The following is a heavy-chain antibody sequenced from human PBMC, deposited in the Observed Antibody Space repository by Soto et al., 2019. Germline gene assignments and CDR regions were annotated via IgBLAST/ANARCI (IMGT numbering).Heavy chain of an antibody. J-gene: IGHJ6*02. CDR1: GGSFSGYY. CDR2: INHSGST. Sequence: SETLSLTCAVYGGSFSGYYWSWIRQPPGKGLEWIGEINHSGSTNYNPSLKSRVTISVDTSKNQFSLKLSSVTAADTAVYYCARRRRYGSGSYYYYYYGMDVWGQGTTVTVSS. D-gene: IGHD3-10*01. CDR3: ARRRRYGSGSYYYYYYGMDV. V-gene: IGHV4-34*01.